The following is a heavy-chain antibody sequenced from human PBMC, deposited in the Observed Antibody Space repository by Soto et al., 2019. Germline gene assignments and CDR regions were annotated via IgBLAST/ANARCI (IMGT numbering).Heavy chain of an antibody. V-gene: IGHV4-30-4*02. CDR3: ARDGWQMVRGVSISGGMDI. CDR2: IPYGGSA. Sequence: PSDTLSLTCTVSGGSISSGDYYWSWIRQPPGKGLEWIGYIPYGGSAYYNPSLKSRFTISIDTSKKQFSLNPRSVTAADTAVYYCARDGWQMVRGVSISGGMDIWGQGTTVPVSS. D-gene: IGHD3-10*01. J-gene: IGHJ6*02. CDR1: GGSISSGDYY.